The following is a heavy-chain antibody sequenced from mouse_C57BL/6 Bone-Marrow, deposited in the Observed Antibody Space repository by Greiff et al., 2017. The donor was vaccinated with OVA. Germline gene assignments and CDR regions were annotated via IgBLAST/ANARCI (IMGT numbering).Heavy chain of an antibody. CDR1: GYTFTSYG. CDR2: IYPRSGNT. J-gene: IGHJ2*01. Sequence: QVQLKESGAELARPGASVKLSCKASGYTFTSYGISWVKQRTGQGLEWIGEIYPRSGNTYYNEKFKGKATLTADKSSSTAYMELRSLTSEDSAVYFCASSEVGRAYWGQGTTLTVSS. V-gene: IGHV1-81*01. CDR3: ASSEVGRAY. D-gene: IGHD4-1*01.